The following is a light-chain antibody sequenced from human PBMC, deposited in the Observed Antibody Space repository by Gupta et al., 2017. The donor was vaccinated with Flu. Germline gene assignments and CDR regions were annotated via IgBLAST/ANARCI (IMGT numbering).Light chain of an antibody. V-gene: IGKV4-1*01. CDR3: QQCVVTPLT. CDR2: WAS. J-gene: IGKJ4*01. CDR1: QSVLYSSNNKNY. Sequence: DIVMTQSPDSLAVSLGERATINCKSSQSVLYSSNNKNYLAWYQQKPGQPPKLLIYWASTRESGVPDRFSGSGSGTDFTLTISSLQAEDVAVYFCQQCVVTPLTFGGGTKVEIK.